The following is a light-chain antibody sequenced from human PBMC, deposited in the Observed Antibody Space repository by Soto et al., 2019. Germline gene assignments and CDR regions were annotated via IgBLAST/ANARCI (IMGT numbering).Light chain of an antibody. CDR2: DAS. J-gene: IGKJ1*01. V-gene: IGKV3-11*01. Sequence: IVLTQSPVTLALSPGESAVLSCRASQSVSTSLAWYQHKPGQAPRLFIYDASKRAPGIPARLTASGSGTDSTLTITWLEPEEIGVYYCQVRDVWISFGQGTNVEIK. CDR3: QVRDVWIS. CDR1: QSVSTS.